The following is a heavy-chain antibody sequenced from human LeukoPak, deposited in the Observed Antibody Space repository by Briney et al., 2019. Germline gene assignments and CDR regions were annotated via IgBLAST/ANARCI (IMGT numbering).Heavy chain of an antibody. Sequence: GGSLRLSCAASGFSVSSHYMSWVRQAPGEGLEWVSVIYSGGSTNYADSVKGRFTISRHTSENTLYFQMNSLRPEDTAVYFCVRDNYGSGTYHEYWGQGTLVTVSS. CDR1: GFSVSSHY. CDR3: VRDNYGSGTYHEY. V-gene: IGHV3-53*04. CDR2: IYSGGST. D-gene: IGHD3-10*01. J-gene: IGHJ4*02.